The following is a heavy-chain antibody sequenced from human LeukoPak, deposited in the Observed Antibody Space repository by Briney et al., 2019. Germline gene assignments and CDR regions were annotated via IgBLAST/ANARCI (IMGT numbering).Heavy chain of an antibody. V-gene: IGHV4-34*01. CDR2: INHSGST. CDR3: ARRHLSNYYYYGMDV. J-gene: IGHJ6*02. Sequence: TSETLSLTCAVYGGSFSGYYWSWIRQPPGKGLEWIGEINHSGSTNYNPSLKSRVTISVDTSKNQSSLKLSSVTAADTAVYYCARRHLSNYYYYGMDVWGQGTTVTVSS. CDR1: GGSFSGYY.